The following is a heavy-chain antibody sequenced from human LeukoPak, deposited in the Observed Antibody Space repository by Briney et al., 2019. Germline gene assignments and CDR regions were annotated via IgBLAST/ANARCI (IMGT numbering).Heavy chain of an antibody. D-gene: IGHD2-2*02. V-gene: IGHV4-59*05. CDR2: IYYSGST. Sequence: SETLSLTCTVSGGSISSYYWSWIRQPPGKGLEWIGSIYYSGSTYYNPSLKSRVTISVDTSKNQFSLKLSSVTAADTAVYYCAVYCSSTSCYISEDFDYWGQGTLVTVSS. J-gene: IGHJ4*02. CDR1: GGSISSYY. CDR3: AVYCSSTSCYISEDFDY.